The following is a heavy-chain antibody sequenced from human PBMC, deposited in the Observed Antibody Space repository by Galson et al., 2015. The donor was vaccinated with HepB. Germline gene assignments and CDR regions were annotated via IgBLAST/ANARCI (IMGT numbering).Heavy chain of an antibody. CDR3: ARDSTNIGGVFDY. D-gene: IGHD2/OR15-2a*01. CDR2: IYSGGST. Sequence: SLRLSCAASGSTVSSNYMSWVRQAPGKGLEWVSIIYSGGSTYYADSVKGRFTISRDNSKNTLYLQMNSLRAEDTAVYYCARDSTNIGGVFDYWGQGTLVTVSS. J-gene: IGHJ4*02. CDR1: GSTVSSNY. V-gene: IGHV3-53*01.